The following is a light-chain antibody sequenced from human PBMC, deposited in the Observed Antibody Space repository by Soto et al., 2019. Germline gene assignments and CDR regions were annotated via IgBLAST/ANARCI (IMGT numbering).Light chain of an antibody. CDR3: QQYGSSPVLT. Sequence: GAVSLSKGERATLSCRASQSVSNNYLAWYQQKPGQAPRLLIYGASSRATGIPDRFSGSGSGTDFTLTISRLEPEDFAVYYCQQYGSSPVLTFGGRSIVDVK. V-gene: IGKV3-20*01. J-gene: IGKJ4*01. CDR2: GAS. CDR1: QSVSNNY.